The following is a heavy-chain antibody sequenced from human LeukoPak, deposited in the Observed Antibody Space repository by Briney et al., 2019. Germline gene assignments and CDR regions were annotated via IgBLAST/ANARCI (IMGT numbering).Heavy chain of an antibody. CDR1: GFTFSHYG. Sequence: GGSLRLSCAASGFTFSHYGMHWVRQAPPRALEWVAFIRHDGNSKHYADSVTGRFTISRDNSKNTLYLQMNSLRPEDTAVYYCARAGGGYSSGWYLDYWGQGTLVTVSS. J-gene: IGHJ4*02. V-gene: IGHV3-30*02. CDR3: ARAGGGYSSGWYLDY. D-gene: IGHD6-19*01. CDR2: IRHDGNSK.